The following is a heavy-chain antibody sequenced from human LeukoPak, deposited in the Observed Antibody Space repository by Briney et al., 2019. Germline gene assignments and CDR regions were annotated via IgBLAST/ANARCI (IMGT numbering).Heavy chain of an antibody. D-gene: IGHD5-24*01. CDR1: VGSVSNSSYY. CDR3: ARHERWLQFLLDY. V-gene: IGHV4-39*01. Sequence: PSETLSLTCTVAVGSVSNSSYYWGWIRQPPGKGLEWIGTIYYSGSTYYNPSLKSRVTMSVDTSENQFSLRLSSVTAADTAVYFCARHERWLQFLLDYWGQGTLVTVSS. J-gene: IGHJ4*02. CDR2: IYYSGST.